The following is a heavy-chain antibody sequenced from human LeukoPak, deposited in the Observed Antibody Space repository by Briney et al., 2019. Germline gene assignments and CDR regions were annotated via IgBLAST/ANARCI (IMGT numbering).Heavy chain of an antibody. CDR2: IYNSGST. V-gene: IGHV4-59*01. Sequence: SETLSLTCAVYGGSFSSYYWSWIRQPPGKGLEWIGYIYNSGSTNYNPSLKSRVTISVDTSKNQFSLKLSSVTAADTAVYYCARRPTVTTFFDYWGQGTLVTVSS. D-gene: IGHD4-17*01. CDR1: GGSFSSYY. J-gene: IGHJ4*02. CDR3: ARRPTVTTFFDY.